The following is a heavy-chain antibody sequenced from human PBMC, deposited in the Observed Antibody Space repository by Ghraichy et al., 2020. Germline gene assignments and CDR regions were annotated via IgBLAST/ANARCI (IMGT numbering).Heavy chain of an antibody. Sequence: GGSLRLSCAASGFSFSTYGMHWVRQAPGKGLEWVAVMSYDANNKYYTDSVKGRFTISRDNSKHTLYLEMTNLRAEDTAVYYCGKAQERKGAYYYYAMDVWGQGTTVTVS. CDR1: GFSFSTYG. J-gene: IGHJ6*02. D-gene: IGHD1-1*01. CDR3: GKAQERKGAYYYYAMDV. V-gene: IGHV3-30*18. CDR2: MSYDANNK.